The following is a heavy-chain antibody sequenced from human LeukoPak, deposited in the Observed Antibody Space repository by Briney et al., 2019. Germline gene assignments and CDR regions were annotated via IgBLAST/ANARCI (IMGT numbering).Heavy chain of an antibody. V-gene: IGHV4-61*02. CDR3: ARGRDGYNFLNRGEYYYFDY. D-gene: IGHD5-24*01. CDR1: GGSISSGSYY. CDR2: IYTSGST. J-gene: IGHJ4*02. Sequence: SETLSLTCTVSGGSISSGSYYWSWIRQPAGKGLEWIGRIYTSGSTNYNPSLKSRVTISVDTSKNQFSLRLNSVTAADTAVYYCARGRDGYNFLNRGEYYYFDYWGQGTLVTVSS.